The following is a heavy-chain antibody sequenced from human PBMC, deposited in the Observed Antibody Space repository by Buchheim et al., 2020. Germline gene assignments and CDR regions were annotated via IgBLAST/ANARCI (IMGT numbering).Heavy chain of an antibody. CDR1: GYTFTSYV. V-gene: IGHV1-3*01. CDR3: ARGIVVPAALYGMDV. D-gene: IGHD2-2*01. CDR2: INAGNGNT. J-gene: IGHJ6*02. Sequence: QVQLVQSGAEVKKPGASVKVSCKAFGYTFTSYVMHWVRQAPGQRLEWMGWINAGNGNTKYSQKFQGRVTITRDTSPSTAYMELSSLGSEDTAVYYCARGIVVPAALYGMDVWGQGTT.